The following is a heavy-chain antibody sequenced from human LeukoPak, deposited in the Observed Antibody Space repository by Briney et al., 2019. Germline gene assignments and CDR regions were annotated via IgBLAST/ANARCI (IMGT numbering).Heavy chain of an antibody. D-gene: IGHD3-10*01. J-gene: IGHJ4*02. CDR2: IKTDGSSA. Sequence: GGSLRLSCAASGFSFSSYWMHWVRQAPGKGLVWVSRIKTDGSSATYADSVKGRFTISRDNSRSTLYLQMNSLRPEDTAIYYCAREGYYGSGSPPSLYFDYWGQGTLVTVSS. CDR1: GFSFSSYW. CDR3: AREGYYGSGSPPSLYFDY. V-gene: IGHV3-74*01.